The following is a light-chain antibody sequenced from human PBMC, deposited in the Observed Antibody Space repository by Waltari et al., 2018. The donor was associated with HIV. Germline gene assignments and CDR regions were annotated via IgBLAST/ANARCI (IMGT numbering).Light chain of an antibody. V-gene: IGKV1-12*01. CDR3: QQADSFPHT. J-gene: IGKJ4*01. Sequence: DIQMAQSPSNVSAFVGGTVTITCRASRDISTSLAWYQFKPWRAPNLLIYSACRLETVVPSRFGGRGSGTEFTLTITSLHPDDFATYYCQQADSFPHTFGGGTRVA. CDR1: RDISTS. CDR2: SAC.